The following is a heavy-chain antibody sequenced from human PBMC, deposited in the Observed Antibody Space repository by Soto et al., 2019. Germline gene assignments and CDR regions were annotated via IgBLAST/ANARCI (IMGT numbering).Heavy chain of an antibody. V-gene: IGHV4-34*01. J-gene: IGHJ2*01. D-gene: IGHD4-17*01. CDR3: ARAKDGDYDWYFDL. CDR2: INHSGST. CDR1: GGSFSGYY. Sequence: SETLSLTCAVYGGSFSGYYWSWIRQPPGKGLEWIGEINHSGSTNYNPSLKSRVTISVDTSKNQFSLKLSSVTAADTAVYYCARAKDGDYDWYFDLWGRGTLVTVS.